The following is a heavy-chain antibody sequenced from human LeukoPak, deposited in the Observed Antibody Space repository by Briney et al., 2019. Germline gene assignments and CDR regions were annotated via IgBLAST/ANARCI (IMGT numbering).Heavy chain of an antibody. CDR2: IYYSGST. CDR1: GGSISSGGHS. J-gene: IGHJ4*02. V-gene: IGHV4-31*03. CDR3: ARVHSGTSLDY. D-gene: IGHD1-26*01. Sequence: SQTLSLTCTVSGGSISSGGHSWSWIRQHPGKGLEWIGYIYYSGSTYYNPSLKSRVTISVDTSKNQFSLKLSSVTAADTAVYYCARVHSGTSLDYWGQGTLVTVSS.